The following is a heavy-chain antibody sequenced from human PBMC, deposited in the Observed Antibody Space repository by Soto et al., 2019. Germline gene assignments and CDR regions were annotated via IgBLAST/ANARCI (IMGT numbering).Heavy chain of an antibody. J-gene: IGHJ3*02. CDR3: AKGYGDSARVRGNAFDI. D-gene: IGHD4-17*01. CDR1: GFTFSSYG. V-gene: IGHV3-30*18. Sequence: GGSLRLSCAASGFTFSSYGMHWVRQAPGKGLEWVAVISYDGSNKYYADSVKGRFTISRDNSKNTLYLQMNSLRAEDTAVYYCAKGYGDSARVRGNAFDIWGQGTMVTVSS. CDR2: ISYDGSNK.